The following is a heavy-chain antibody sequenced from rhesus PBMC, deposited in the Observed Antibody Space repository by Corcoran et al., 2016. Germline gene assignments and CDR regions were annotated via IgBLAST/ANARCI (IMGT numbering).Heavy chain of an antibody. Sequence: QVQLQESGPGLVKPSETLSLTCAVSGSSISTYWWSWIRQPPGKGLEWIGELDGNSDTTDDNPALKSRVSISKDASKNQFSRKLNSVTAADTAVFYCVKSDKGLVAWGQGVVVTVSS. CDR2: LDGNSDTT. CDR3: VKSDKGLVA. V-gene: IGHV4-80*01. CDR1: GSSISTYW. J-gene: IGHJ6*01.